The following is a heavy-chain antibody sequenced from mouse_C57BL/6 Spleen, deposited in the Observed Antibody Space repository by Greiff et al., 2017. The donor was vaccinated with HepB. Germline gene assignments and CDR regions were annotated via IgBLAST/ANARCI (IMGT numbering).Heavy chain of an antibody. D-gene: IGHD2-4*01. CDR2: ISDGGSYT. CDR3: ARDDYGLYYFDY. Sequence: EVQLVESGGGLVKPGGSLKLSCAASGFTFSSYAMSWVRQTPEKRLEWVATISDGGSYTYYPDNVKGRFTISRDNAKNNLYLQMSHLKSEDTAMYYCARDDYGLYYFDYWGQGTTLTVSS. V-gene: IGHV5-4*01. CDR1: GFTFSSYA. J-gene: IGHJ2*01.